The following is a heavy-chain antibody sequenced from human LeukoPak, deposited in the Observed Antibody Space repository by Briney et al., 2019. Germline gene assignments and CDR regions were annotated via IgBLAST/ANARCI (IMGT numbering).Heavy chain of an antibody. CDR1: GFTFSSYE. CDR3: ARGGYTVTTYRVY. J-gene: IGHJ4*02. Sequence: GGSLRLSCAASGFTFSSYEINWVRQAPGRGLGWVSYISSSGSTIYYADSVKGRFTISRDNAKNSLYLQRNSLRAEDTAVYYCARGGYTVTTYRVYWGQGTLVTVSS. D-gene: IGHD4-17*01. V-gene: IGHV3-48*03. CDR2: ISSSGSTI.